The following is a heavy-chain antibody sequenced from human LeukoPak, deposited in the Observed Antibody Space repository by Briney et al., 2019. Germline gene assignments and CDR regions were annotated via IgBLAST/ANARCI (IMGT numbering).Heavy chain of an antibody. CDR2: IYYSGST. Sequence: SETLSLTCTVSGGSISRSSYYWGWIRQPPGKGLEWIGSIYYSGSTYYNPSLKSRVTMSVDTSKNQFSLKLSSVTAADTAVYYCARGGYYYDSSGDFDYWGQGTLVTVSS. V-gene: IGHV4-39*07. CDR1: GGSISRSSYY. CDR3: ARGGYYYDSSGDFDY. J-gene: IGHJ4*02. D-gene: IGHD3-22*01.